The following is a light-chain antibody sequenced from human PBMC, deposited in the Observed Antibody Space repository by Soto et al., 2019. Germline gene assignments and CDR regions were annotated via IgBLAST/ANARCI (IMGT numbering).Light chain of an antibody. J-gene: IGLJ3*02. V-gene: IGLV8-61*01. CDR1: SGSVSSSNY. CDR3: VLHVGSGIHRV. CDR2: NTN. Sequence: QAVVTQEPSASVSLGGSVTLTCGLTSGSVSSSNYPRWHQQIPGPAPRTLIYNTNTRSSGVPNPVSCSILGNRAALSITGAQAQYEDEDYCVLHVGSGIHRVFGAGTKLTVL.